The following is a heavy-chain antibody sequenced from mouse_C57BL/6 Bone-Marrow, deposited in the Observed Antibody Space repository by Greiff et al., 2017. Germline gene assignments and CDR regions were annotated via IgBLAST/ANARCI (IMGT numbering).Heavy chain of an antibody. V-gene: IGHV1-55*01. D-gene: IGHD2-10*01. CDR2: MYPGSGSP. J-gene: IGHJ1*03. CDR1: GYTFTSYW. CDR3: SRPYYGNYWYFDV. Sequence: VQLKQPGAELVKPGASVTMSCKASGYTFTSYWLTWVKQRSGQGLEWFGDMYPGSGSPNYNEKVKSKATLTVDTASSTGYMQLSSMTAEDSAVYYCSRPYYGNYWYFDVEGTGTTVTVTS.